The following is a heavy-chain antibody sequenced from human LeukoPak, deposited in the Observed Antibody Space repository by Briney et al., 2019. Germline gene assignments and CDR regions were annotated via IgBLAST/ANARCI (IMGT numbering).Heavy chain of an antibody. V-gene: IGHV4-39*07. J-gene: IGHJ6*03. CDR2: VYYSGST. D-gene: IGHD6-25*01. Sequence: PSETLFLTCTVSGGSISSNHYFWGWLRQPPGKGLEWIGSVYYSGSTYYNPSLKSRVTISVDTSKNQFSLKLSSVTAADTAVYYCARGLRYSSGRDYYYYMDVWGKGTTVTVSS. CDR3: ARGLRYSSGRDYYYYMDV. CDR1: GGSISSNHYF.